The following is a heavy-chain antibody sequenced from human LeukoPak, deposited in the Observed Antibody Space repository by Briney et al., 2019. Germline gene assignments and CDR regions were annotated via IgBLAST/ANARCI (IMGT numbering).Heavy chain of an antibody. V-gene: IGHV4-39*07. CDR1: GGSISGFTYY. CDR3: ARAPLSGTYYTDAFDI. Sequence: PSETLSLTCTVSGGSISGFTYYWGWIRQPPGKGLEWIGNVHYRGATSYNPSLRSRLTISRDTSLNQFSLTLTSVTAADTAVYFCARAPLSGTYYTDAFDIWGQGTMVTVSS. D-gene: IGHD1-26*01. CDR2: VHYRGAT. J-gene: IGHJ3*02.